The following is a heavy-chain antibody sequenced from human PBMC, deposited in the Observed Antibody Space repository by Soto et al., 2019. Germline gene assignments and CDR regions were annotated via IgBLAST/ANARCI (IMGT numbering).Heavy chain of an antibody. Sequence: EVQLLESGGGLVQLGGSLRLSCAASGFTFSSYAMSWVRQAPGKGLEWVSAISGSGGSTYYADSVKGRFTISRDNSKNTLYLQMNSLRAEDTAVYYCAKDLGYCSGGSCYSSYYYYYMDVWGKGTTVTVSS. CDR1: GFTFSSYA. V-gene: IGHV3-23*01. CDR3: AKDLGYCSGGSCYSSYYYYYMDV. J-gene: IGHJ6*03. D-gene: IGHD2-15*01. CDR2: ISGSGGST.